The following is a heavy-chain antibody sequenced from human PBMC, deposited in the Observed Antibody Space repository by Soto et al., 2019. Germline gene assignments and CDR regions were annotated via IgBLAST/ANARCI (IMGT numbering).Heavy chain of an antibody. D-gene: IGHD2-21*01. J-gene: IGHJ3*02. CDR3: AGGIVVAPPKAFDI. V-gene: IGHV1-69*01. CDR1: GGTFSSYA. CDR2: LIPIFGTA. Sequence: QVQLVQSGAEVKKPGSSVKVSCKASGGTFSSYAISWVRLAPGQGLEWMGGLIPIFGTANYAQKFQGRVTITADESTSTAYMELSSLRSEDTAVYYCAGGIVVAPPKAFDIWGQGTMVTVSS.